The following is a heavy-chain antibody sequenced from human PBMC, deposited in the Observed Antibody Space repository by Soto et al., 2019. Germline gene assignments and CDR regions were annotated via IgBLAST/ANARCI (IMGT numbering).Heavy chain of an antibody. CDR2: IYWDDDK. Sequence: QITLKESGPTLVKPTQTLTLTCTFSGFSLSTSGVGVGWIRQPPGKALEWLALIYWDDDKRYSPSLKSRLTXTXXTAKNQVVLTMTNMDPVDTATYYCERPDTIYGMAVWGQGTTVTVSS. D-gene: IGHD5-18*01. CDR1: GFSLSTSGVG. V-gene: IGHV2-5*02. J-gene: IGHJ6*02. CDR3: ERPDTIYGMAV.